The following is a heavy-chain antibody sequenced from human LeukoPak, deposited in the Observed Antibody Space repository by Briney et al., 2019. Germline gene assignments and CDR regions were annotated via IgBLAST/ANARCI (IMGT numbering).Heavy chain of an antibody. CDR2: INDDETST. CDR3: ANNLYYDIVDY. D-gene: IGHD3-9*01. Sequence: GGSLRLSCAASGFSFSSSWMHWVRRVPGKGLEWVSRINDDETSTTYAESVKGRFTISRDNSKNTLYLQMNSLRAEDTAVYYCANNLYYDIVDYWGQGILVTVSS. J-gene: IGHJ4*02. V-gene: IGHV3-74*01. CDR1: GFSFSSSW.